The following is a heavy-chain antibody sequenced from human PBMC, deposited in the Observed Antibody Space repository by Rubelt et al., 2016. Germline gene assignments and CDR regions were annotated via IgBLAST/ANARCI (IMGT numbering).Heavy chain of an antibody. J-gene: IGHJ5*02. CDR2: IYYSGST. V-gene: IGHV4-59*08. Sequence: VNSNSMSWIRQPPGKGLEWIGYIYYSGSTNYNPSLKSRVTISVDTSKNQFSLKLSSVTAADTAVYYCARQNCSGGSCYSLRSVVGWFDPWGQGTLVTVSS. D-gene: IGHD2-15*01. CDR1: VNSNS. CDR3: ARQNCSGGSCYSLRSVVGWFDP.